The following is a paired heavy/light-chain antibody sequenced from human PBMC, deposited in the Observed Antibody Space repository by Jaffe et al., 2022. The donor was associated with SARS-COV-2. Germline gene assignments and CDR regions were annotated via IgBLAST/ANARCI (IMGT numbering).Heavy chain of an antibody. J-gene: IGHJ4*02. D-gene: IGHD1-1*01. CDR2: ISGSGTST. Sequence: EVQLVESGGGLVQPGGSLRLSCAASGFTFSSYAMSWVRQAPGKGLEWVSAISGSGTSTYYADSVKGRFTISRDNSRNTLYLQMNSLRAEDTAVYYCAIVARGGTTMDPPGYWGPGTLVTVSS. V-gene: IGHV3-23*04. CDR1: GFTFSSYA. CDR3: AIVARGGTTMDPPGY.
Light chain of an antibody. CDR2: EVS. V-gene: IGLV2-8*01. CDR1: SSDVGGYNY. Sequence: QSALTQPPSASGSPGQSVTISCTGTSSDVGGYNYVSWYQQHPGKAPKLMIYEVSKRPSGVPDRFSGSKSGNTASLTVSGLQAEDEADYYCSSRAGSNALFGGGTKLTVL. J-gene: IGLJ2*01. CDR3: SSRAGSNAL.